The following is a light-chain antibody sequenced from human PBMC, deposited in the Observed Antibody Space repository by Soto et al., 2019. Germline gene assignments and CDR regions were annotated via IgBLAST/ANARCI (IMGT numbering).Light chain of an antibody. Sequence: AIQLTQSPSSLSASVGDRVTITCRASQDISSTLVWYQQKPGKAPKLLIYGASNLESGVPSRFSGDGSGTDFTPTIKNLQSEDFATYHCQQFKNYPRTFGQGTKLEIK. CDR3: QQFKNYPRT. J-gene: IGKJ2*01. CDR1: QDISST. CDR2: GAS. V-gene: IGKV1D-13*01.